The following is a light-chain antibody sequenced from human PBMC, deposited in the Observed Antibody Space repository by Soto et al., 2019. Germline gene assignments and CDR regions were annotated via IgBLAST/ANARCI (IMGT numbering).Light chain of an antibody. V-gene: IGLV2-14*01. J-gene: IGLJ3*02. CDR1: SSDVGGYNY. CDR3: SSYTTSGTPV. CDR2: EVS. Sequence: QSVLTQPPSASGSPGQSITISCTGTSSDVGGYNYLSWYQQHPGKAPRVMIYEVSNRPSGVSNRFSGSKSGNTASLTISGLQAEDEADYFCSSYTTSGTPVFGGGTKLTVL.